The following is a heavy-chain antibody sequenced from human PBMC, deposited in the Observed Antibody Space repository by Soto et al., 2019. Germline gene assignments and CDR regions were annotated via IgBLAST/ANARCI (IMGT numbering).Heavy chain of an antibody. CDR3: ARATYYYDSSGLSAYGMDV. Sequence: GGSLRLSCAASGFTFSSYGMHWVRQAPGKGLEWAAVIWYDGSNKYYADSVKGRFTISRDNSKNTLYLQMNSLRAEDTAVYYCARATYYYDSSGLSAYGMDVWGQGTTVTVPS. D-gene: IGHD3-22*01. J-gene: IGHJ6*02. V-gene: IGHV3-33*01. CDR2: IWYDGSNK. CDR1: GFTFSSYG.